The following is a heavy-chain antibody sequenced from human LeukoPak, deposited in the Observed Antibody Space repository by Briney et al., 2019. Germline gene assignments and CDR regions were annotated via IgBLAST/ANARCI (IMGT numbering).Heavy chain of an antibody. Sequence: PSETLSLTCIVSGDSISTSSSYWGWIRQPPGKGLEWIGEINHSGSTNYNPSLKSRVTISVDTSKNQFSLKLSSVTAADTAVYYCARGGRRGYIAPRPGWFDPWGQGTLVTVSS. J-gene: IGHJ5*02. CDR3: ARGGRRGYIAPRPGWFDP. CDR1: GDSISTSSSY. D-gene: IGHD6-6*01. V-gene: IGHV4-39*07. CDR2: INHSGST.